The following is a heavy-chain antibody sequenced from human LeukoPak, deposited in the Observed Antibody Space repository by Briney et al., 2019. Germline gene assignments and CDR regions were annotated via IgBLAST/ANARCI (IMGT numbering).Heavy chain of an antibody. CDR3: ARVTTIFDYYYDY. J-gene: IGHJ4*02. CDR2: SRNKAKSYTT. V-gene: IGHV3-72*01. CDR1: GFIFSDHY. D-gene: IGHD4-11*01. Sequence: GGSLRLSCAASGFIFSDHYMDWVRQAPGKGPEWVGRSRNKAKSYTTEYAASVKGRFTISREDSKNPLYLQMNSLKTEDTAVYYCARVTTIFDYYYDYWGQGTLVTVSS.